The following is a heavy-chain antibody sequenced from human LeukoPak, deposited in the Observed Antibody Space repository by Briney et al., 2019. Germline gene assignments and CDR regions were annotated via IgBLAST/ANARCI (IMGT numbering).Heavy chain of an antibody. V-gene: IGHV4-39*07. J-gene: IGHJ3*02. D-gene: IGHD2-8*01. CDR2: MYYSGST. Sequence: ASETLSLTCTVSGGSISSSSYYWGWIRQPPGKGLEWIGSMYYSGSTYYNPSLKSRVTISVDTSKNQFSLKLSSVTAADTAVYYCAREGVRDQTDDAFDIWGQGTMVTVSS. CDR3: AREGVRDQTDDAFDI. CDR1: GGSISSSSYY.